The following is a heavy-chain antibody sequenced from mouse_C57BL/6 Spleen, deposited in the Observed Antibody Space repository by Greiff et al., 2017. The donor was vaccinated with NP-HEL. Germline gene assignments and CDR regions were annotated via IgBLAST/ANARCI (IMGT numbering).Heavy chain of an antibody. Sequence: QVQLQQSGPELVKPGASVKISCKASGYAFSSSWMNWVKQRPGKGLEWIGRIYPGDGDTNYNGKFKGKATLTADKSSSTAYMQLSSLTSEDSAVYFCAGRQRAMDYWGQGTSVTVSS. J-gene: IGHJ4*01. CDR1: GYAFSSSW. D-gene: IGHD3-2*01. CDR2: IYPGDGDT. CDR3: AGRQRAMDY. V-gene: IGHV1-82*01.